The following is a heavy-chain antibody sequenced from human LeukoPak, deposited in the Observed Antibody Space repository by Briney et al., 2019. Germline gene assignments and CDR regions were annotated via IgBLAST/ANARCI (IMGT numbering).Heavy chain of an antibody. D-gene: IGHD3-10*01. CDR1: GFTFSSYS. CDR3: ARDKSPILLWFGEFTN. V-gene: IGHV3-48*04. Sequence: GGSLRLSCAASGFTFSSYSMNWVRQAPGKGLEWVSYISSSSSTIYYADSVKGRFTISRDNAKNSLYLQMNSLRAEDTAVYYCARDKSPILLWFGEFTNWGQGTLVTVSS. J-gene: IGHJ4*02. CDR2: ISSSSSTI.